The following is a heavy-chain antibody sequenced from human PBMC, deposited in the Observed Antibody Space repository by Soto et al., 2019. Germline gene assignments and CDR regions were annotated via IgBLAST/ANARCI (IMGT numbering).Heavy chain of an antibody. CDR2: ITSSSSTI. D-gene: IGHD3-22*01. V-gene: IGHV3-48*02. J-gene: IGHJ4*02. CDR3: ARGNYYASSGYLHFDY. Sequence: EVQLVESGGGLVQPGGSLRLSCAASGFTLSSYSMNWVRQAPGRGLEWVSYITSSSSTIHYADSVKGRFTISRDNAKNSLYLQMNSLRDEDTAVYYCARGNYYASSGYLHFDYWGQGTLVTVSS. CDR1: GFTLSSYS.